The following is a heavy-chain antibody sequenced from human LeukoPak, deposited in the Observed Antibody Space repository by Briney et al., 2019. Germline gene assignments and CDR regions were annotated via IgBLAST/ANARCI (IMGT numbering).Heavy chain of an antibody. CDR3: ARDGIAADLRGFDY. V-gene: IGHV3-21*01. D-gene: IGHD6-13*01. CDR1: GFTFSSYS. J-gene: IGHJ4*02. Sequence: VGSPRVSSAASGFTFSSYSMNWVCEAPGKGPECVSFISSSSSYIYYGDSVKGRFTIFRDNSKNSLYLQMNSLRAEDTAVYYCARDGIAADLRGFDYWRQGTLVTVSS. CDR2: ISSSSSYI.